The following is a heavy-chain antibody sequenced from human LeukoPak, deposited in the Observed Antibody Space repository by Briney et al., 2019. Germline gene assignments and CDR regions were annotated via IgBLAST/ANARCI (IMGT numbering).Heavy chain of an antibody. D-gene: IGHD6-6*01. V-gene: IGHV3-53*01. CDR1: GFTASSNY. CDR2: IYSGGST. CDR3: ARVAHLLSSSSGY. J-gene: IGHJ4*02. Sequence: GGSLRLSCAASGFTASSNYMRWVREAPRKGLEWGSVIYSGGSTYYADSVEGRFTISRDNSKNTLYLQMNSLRAEDAAVYYCARVAHLLSSSSGYWGQGTVVTVSS.